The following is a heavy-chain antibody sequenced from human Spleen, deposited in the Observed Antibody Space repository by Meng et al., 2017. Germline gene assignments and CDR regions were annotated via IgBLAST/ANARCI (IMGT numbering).Heavy chain of an antibody. CDR1: GFTFDEYD. D-gene: IGHD3-16*01. CDR2: VSWNGSST. Sequence: GGSLRLSCAASGFTFDEYDMNWVRQVPGKGLEWVSDVSWNGSSTGYVDSVKGRFTISRDNAKNSLYLQMNSLRAEDTAFYYCTRDTGDLWNAFDIWGQGTMVTVSS. CDR3: TRDTGDLWNAFDI. V-gene: IGHV3-20*04. J-gene: IGHJ3*02.